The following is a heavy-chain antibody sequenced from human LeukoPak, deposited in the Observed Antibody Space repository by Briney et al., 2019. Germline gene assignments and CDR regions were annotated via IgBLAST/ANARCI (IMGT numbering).Heavy chain of an antibody. D-gene: IGHD6-13*01. Sequence: ASVKVSCKVSGYTLTELSMHWVRQAPGKGLEWMGGFDPEDGETIYAQKFQGRVTMTEDTSTDTAYMELSSLRSEDTAVYYCATETVGFRPYSSLGAFDIWGQGTMVTVSS. CDR3: ATETVGFRPYSSLGAFDI. CDR1: GYTLTELS. CDR2: FDPEDGET. J-gene: IGHJ3*02. V-gene: IGHV1-24*01.